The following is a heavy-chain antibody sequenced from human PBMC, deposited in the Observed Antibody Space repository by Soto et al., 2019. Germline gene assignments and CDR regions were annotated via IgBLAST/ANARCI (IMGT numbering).Heavy chain of an antibody. J-gene: IGHJ4*02. CDR2: IVVGSGNT. CDR3: AAARDYYDSSGSFLFDY. D-gene: IGHD3-22*01. CDR1: GFTFTSSA. V-gene: IGHV1-58*01. Sequence: SVKVSCKASGFTFTSSAVQWVRQARGQRLEWIGWIVVGSGNTNYAQKFQERVTITRDMSTSTAYMELSSLRSEDTAVYYCAAARDYYDSSGSFLFDYWSQGTLVTVSS.